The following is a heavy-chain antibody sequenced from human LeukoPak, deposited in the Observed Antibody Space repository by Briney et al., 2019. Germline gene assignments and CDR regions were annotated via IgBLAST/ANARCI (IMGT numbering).Heavy chain of an antibody. CDR3: ARDGRWYGYFDY. J-gene: IGHJ4*02. Sequence: PSETLSLTCTVSGGSVSSGSYYWSWIRQPPGKGLEWIGYIYYSGSTNYNPSLQSRVTISVDTSKNQFSLKLSSVTAADTAVYYCARDGRWYGYFDYWGQGTLVTVSA. D-gene: IGHD6-13*01. CDR2: IYYSGST. V-gene: IGHV4-61*01. CDR1: GGSVSSGSYY.